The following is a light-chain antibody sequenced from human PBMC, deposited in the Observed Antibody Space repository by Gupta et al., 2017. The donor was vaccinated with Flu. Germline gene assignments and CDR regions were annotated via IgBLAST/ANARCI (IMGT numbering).Light chain of an antibody. J-gene: IGLJ1*01. CDR1: SSDIGIYNY. V-gene: IGLV2-14*01. Sequence: QSALAQPASVSGSPGQSITFTCTGPSSDIGIYNYVSCYQQHPGKAPRLMVYDVSSRPSGVATRFSDSKSGNTTSLTISGRRAEDVADYYDNADTNRSNRGFGTGTKVTVL. CDR3: NADTNRSNRG. CDR2: DVS.